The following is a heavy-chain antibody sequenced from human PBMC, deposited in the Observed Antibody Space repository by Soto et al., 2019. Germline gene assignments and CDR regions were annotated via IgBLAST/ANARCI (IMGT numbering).Heavy chain of an antibody. CDR2: IWYDGSNK. CDR1: GFTFSSYG. Sequence: PGGSLRLSCAASGFTFSSYGMHWVRQAPGKGLEWVAVIWYDGSNKYYADSVKGRFTISRDNSKNTLYLQMNSLRAEDTAVYYCARAPSHTTETPXTWGQGTLVTVSS. J-gene: IGHJ5*02. CDR3: ARAPSHTTETPXT. D-gene: IGHD4-17*01. V-gene: IGHV3-33*01.